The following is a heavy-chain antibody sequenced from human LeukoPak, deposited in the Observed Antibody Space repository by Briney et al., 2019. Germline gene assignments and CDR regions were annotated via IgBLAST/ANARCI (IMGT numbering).Heavy chain of an antibody. J-gene: IGHJ4*02. Sequence: PGRSLRLSCAASGFTFDDYAMHWVRQAPGKGLEWVSGIIWNSDRRTYADSVKGRFTISRDNAKNSLYLQMNSLRPEDTALYYCARQWSINQFDYWGQGTLVTVSS. V-gene: IGHV3-9*01. CDR1: GFTFDDYA. D-gene: IGHD6-19*01. CDR2: IIWNSDRR. CDR3: ARQWSINQFDY.